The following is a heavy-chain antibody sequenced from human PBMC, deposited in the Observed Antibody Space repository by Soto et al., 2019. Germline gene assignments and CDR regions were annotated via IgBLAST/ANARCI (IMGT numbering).Heavy chain of an antibody. CDR3: ARHSYYYDSSGYYPAWFAY. CDR2: IYPGDSDT. V-gene: IGHV5-51*01. CDR1: GYSFTSYW. Sequence: PGESLKISCKGSGYSFTSYWIGWVRQMPGKGLEWMGIIYPGDSDTRYSPSFQGQVTISADKSISTAYLQWSSLKASDIAMYYCARHSYYYDSSGYYPAWFAYWGQGTLVTVSS. D-gene: IGHD3-22*01. J-gene: IGHJ4*02.